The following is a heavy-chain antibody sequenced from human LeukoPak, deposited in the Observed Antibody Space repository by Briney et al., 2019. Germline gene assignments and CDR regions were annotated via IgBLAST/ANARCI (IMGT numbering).Heavy chain of an antibody. CDR3: ARGSPSHYCSSTSCPPHDWFDP. Sequence: SETLSLTCTVSGGSISSYYWSWIRQPPGKGLEWIGYIYYSGSTNYNPSLKSRVTISVDTSKNQFSLKLSSVTAADTAVYYCARGSPSHYCSSTSCPPHDWFDPWGQGTLVTVSS. V-gene: IGHV4-59*01. D-gene: IGHD2-2*01. J-gene: IGHJ5*02. CDR2: IYYSGST. CDR1: GGSISSYY.